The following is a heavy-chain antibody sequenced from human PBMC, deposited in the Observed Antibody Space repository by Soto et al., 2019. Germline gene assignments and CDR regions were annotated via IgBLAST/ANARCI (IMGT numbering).Heavy chain of an antibody. D-gene: IGHD2-15*01. J-gene: IGHJ4*02. CDR3: ARLPPPTYCSGSTCSGY. CDR2: IYPGDSDT. V-gene: IGHV5-51*01. CDR1: GYSFTSYW. Sequence: GASRTLSCKGSGYSFTSYWIGWVRHMPGKGLEWMGIIYPGDSDTRYSPSFQGQVTISADKSISTAYLQWSSLQASDTAIYYCARLPPPTYCSGSTCSGYWGQGTLGTVSS.